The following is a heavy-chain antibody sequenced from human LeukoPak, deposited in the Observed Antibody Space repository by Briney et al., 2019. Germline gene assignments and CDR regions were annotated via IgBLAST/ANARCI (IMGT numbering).Heavy chain of an antibody. CDR1: GFTFGDYA. Sequence: GGSLRLSCTASGFTFGDYAMSWVRQAPGKGLEWVGFIRSKAYGGTTEYAASVKGRFTISRDDSKSIAYLQMNSLKTEDTAVYYCTREIWDYYGSGSYDWGQGTLVTVSS. V-gene: IGHV3-49*04. CDR2: IRSKAYGGTT. J-gene: IGHJ4*02. CDR3: TREIWDYYGSGSYD. D-gene: IGHD3-10*01.